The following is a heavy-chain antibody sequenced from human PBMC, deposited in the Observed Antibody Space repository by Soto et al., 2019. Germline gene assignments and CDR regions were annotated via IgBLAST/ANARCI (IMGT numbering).Heavy chain of an antibody. CDR1: GFSFSSYG. CDR3: ARDSALPVIGITIFGLNYGMDV. V-gene: IGHV3-30*03. J-gene: IGHJ6*02. CDR2: ISYDGTDE. Sequence: GGSLRLSCAASGFSFSSYGMHWVRQAPGKGLEWVAMISYDGTDEYYADSVKGRFTISRDNSKNAVYLQMNGLRAEDTAVYYCARDSALPVIGITIFGLNYGMDVWGQGTTVTVSS. D-gene: IGHD3-3*01.